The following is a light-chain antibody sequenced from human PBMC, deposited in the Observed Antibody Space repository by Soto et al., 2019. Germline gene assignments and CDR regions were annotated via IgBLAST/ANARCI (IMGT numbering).Light chain of an antibody. J-gene: IGKJ1*01. V-gene: IGKV1-5*03. CDR1: QSISSW. CDR3: QQYSNYWT. CDR2: EAS. Sequence: DIQMTQSPSTLSASVGDRVTITCRASQSISSWLAWYQQKPGKAPKLLIYEASTLESGVPSRFSGSGSGTEFTLTISSLQPDDFATYYCQQYSNYWTFGQGTKVEIK.